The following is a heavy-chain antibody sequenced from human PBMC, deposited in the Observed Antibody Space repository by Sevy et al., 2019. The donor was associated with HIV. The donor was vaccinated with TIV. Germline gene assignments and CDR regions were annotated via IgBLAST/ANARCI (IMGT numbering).Heavy chain of an antibody. CDR1: GYSFTAHW. Sequence: GESLKISCKASGYSFTAHWIGWVRQIPGKGLEWMGILFPGNSDTRSFRGQVTVSADKSINTAYLQWASLRASDSAIYYCVRGGHLPLDAFDIWGQGTAVTVSS. D-gene: IGHD2-15*01. V-gene: IGHV5-51*01. CDR2: LFPGNSDT. CDR3: VRGGHLPLDAFDI. J-gene: IGHJ3*02.